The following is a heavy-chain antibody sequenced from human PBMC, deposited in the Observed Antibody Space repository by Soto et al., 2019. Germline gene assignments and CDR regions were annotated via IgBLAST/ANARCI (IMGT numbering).Heavy chain of an antibody. J-gene: IGHJ4*02. Sequence: PGGSLRLSCAASGFTFSSYAMSWVRQAPGKGLEWVSTISGSGGSTYYADSVKGRFTISRDNSKNTLFLQMNSLRAEDTAVYYGAGGWIQLWPLNFWAKGPLVTV. V-gene: IGHV3-23*01. D-gene: IGHD5-18*01. CDR2: ISGSGGST. CDR1: GFTFSSYA. CDR3: AGGWIQLWPLNF.